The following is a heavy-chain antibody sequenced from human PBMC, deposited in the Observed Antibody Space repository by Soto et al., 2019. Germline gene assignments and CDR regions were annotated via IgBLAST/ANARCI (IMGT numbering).Heavy chain of an antibody. J-gene: IGHJ5*02. CDR3: ARDHYYDSSGYYSWFDP. CDR1: GGSISSYY. CDR2: IYYSGST. V-gene: IGHV4-59*01. Sequence: SETLSLTCTVSGGSISSYYWSWIRQPPGKGLEWIGYIYYSGSTNYNPSLKSRVTISVDTSKNQFSLKLSSVTAADTAVYYCARDHYYDSSGYYSWFDPWGQGTLVTVSS. D-gene: IGHD3-22*01.